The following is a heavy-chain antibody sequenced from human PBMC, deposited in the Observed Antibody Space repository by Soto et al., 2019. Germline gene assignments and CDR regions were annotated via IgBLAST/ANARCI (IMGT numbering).Heavy chain of an antibody. D-gene: IGHD6-13*01. CDR2: ITGSGGTT. J-gene: IGHJ4*02. Sequence: PGGSLRLSCAASGFTFKSYSMSWVRQAPGKGLEWVSGITGSGGTTSYADSVKGRFTISRDNSKNTLYLQMNSLRAEDTAVYYCAKDGYSSGSWAFDCWGQGIQVTVSS. CDR3: AKDGYSSGSWAFDC. V-gene: IGHV3-23*01. CDR1: GFTFKSYS.